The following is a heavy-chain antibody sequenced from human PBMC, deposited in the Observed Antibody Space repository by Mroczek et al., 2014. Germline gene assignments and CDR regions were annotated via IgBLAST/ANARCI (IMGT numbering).Heavy chain of an antibody. J-gene: IGHJ4*02. V-gene: IGHV4-31*03. CDR2: IYYSGST. D-gene: IGHD2-2*01. CDR3: ARAERGGIVVVPAAIPLPYYFDY. CDR1: GGSISSGGYY. Sequence: QVQLQQSGPGLVKPSQTLSLTCTVSGGSISSGGYYWSWIRQHPGKGLEWIGYIYYSGSTYYNPSLKSRVTISVDTSKNQFSLKLSSVTAADTAVYYCARAERGGIVVVPAAIPLPYYFDYWGQGTPGPPSPQ.